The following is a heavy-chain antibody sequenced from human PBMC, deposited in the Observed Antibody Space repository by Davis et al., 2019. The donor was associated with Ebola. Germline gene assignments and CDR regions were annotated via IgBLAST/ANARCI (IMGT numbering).Heavy chain of an antibody. CDR2: ISGSGGST. V-gene: IGHV3-23*01. J-gene: IGHJ6*03. D-gene: IGHD6-19*01. Sequence: PGGSLRLSCAASGFTFSSYAMSWVRQAPGKGLEWVSAISGSGGSTYYADSVKGRFTISRDNSKNTLYLQMNSLRAEDTAVYYCAKSIRSRSGWYIGYYYMDVWGKGTTVTVSS. CDR3: AKSIRSRSGWYIGYYYMDV. CDR1: GFTFSSYA.